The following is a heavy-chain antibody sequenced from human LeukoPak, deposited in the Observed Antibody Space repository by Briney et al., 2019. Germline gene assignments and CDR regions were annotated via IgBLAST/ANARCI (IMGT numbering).Heavy chain of an antibody. J-gene: IGHJ4*02. Sequence: SETLSLTCAVPGYSISSGYYWGWIRPPPGKGLEWIGSIYHSGSTYYNPSLKSRVTISVDTSKNQFSLKLSSVTAADTAVYYCARSGRPLRYWGQGTLVTVS. CDR1: GYSISSGYY. CDR2: IYHSGST. D-gene: IGHD1-26*01. V-gene: IGHV4-38-2*01. CDR3: ARSGRPLRY.